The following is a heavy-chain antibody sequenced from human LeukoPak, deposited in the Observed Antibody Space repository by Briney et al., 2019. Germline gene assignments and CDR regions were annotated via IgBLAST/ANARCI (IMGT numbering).Heavy chain of an antibody. D-gene: IGHD2-21*01. CDR1: GGSISSYY. Sequence: SETLSLTCTVSGGSISSYYWSWIRQPPGKGLEWIGYIYYSGSTNYNPSLKSRVTISVDTSKNQFSLKLSSVTAADTAVYCCARVERLTYPLWGQGTMVTVSS. CDR2: IYYSGST. V-gene: IGHV4-59*01. CDR3: ARVERLTYPL. J-gene: IGHJ3*01.